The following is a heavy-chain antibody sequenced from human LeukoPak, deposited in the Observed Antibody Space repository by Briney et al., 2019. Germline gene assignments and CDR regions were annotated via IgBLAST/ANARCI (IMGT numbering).Heavy chain of an antibody. CDR3: ARASGSYDFDY. D-gene: IGHD1-26*01. J-gene: IGHJ4*02. Sequence: GGSLRLSCAASGFXFSSYAINWVRQAPGKGLEWVSSISNSGNSIYYGDPVKGRFTISRDNAKNSLYLQMNSLRDADTAVYYCARASGSYDFDYWGQGTLVTVSS. V-gene: IGHV3-21*01. CDR2: ISNSGNSI. CDR1: GFXFSSYA.